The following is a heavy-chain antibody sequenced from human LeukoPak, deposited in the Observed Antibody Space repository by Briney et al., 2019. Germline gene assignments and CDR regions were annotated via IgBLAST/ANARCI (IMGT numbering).Heavy chain of an antibody. Sequence: SVKVSCKASGDTFTTYAIIWVRQAPGQGLEWMGGIIPMFGTPNYAQRLQGRVTITADKSTKTAYMELRSLRYEDTAVYFCARAGIPGYCTNVTCSNWLDPRGQGTLVTVSS. CDR1: GDTFTTYA. CDR3: ARAGIPGYCTNVTCSNWLDP. V-gene: IGHV1-69*06. J-gene: IGHJ5*02. D-gene: IGHD2-8*01. CDR2: IIPMFGTP.